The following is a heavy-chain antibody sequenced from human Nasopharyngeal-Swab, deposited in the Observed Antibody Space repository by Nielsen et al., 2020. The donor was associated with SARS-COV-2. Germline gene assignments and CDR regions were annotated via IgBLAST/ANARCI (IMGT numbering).Heavy chain of an antibody. Sequence: SLKISCVASGFPFDDYAVSWVRLLPGRGLQWVAGITWNSGNIGYADSVKGRFTVSRDNADNSLFLQMDSLRPEDTAYYYCAKSLYTSTWSYYFDIWGQGSMVTVSS. CDR3: AKSLYTSTWSYYFDI. V-gene: IGHV3-9*01. D-gene: IGHD6-13*01. J-gene: IGHJ4*02. CDR2: ITWNSGNI. CDR1: GFPFDDYA.